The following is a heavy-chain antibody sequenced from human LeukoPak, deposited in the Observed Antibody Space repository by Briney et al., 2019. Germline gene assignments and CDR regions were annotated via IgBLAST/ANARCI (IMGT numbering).Heavy chain of an antibody. CDR1: GFSFSDYY. J-gene: IGHJ4*02. V-gene: IGHV3-11*01. CDR3: ARRHDYGDI. CDR2: MTISGRTI. Sequence: GGSLRLSCAASGFSFSDYYMSWIRQAPGKGLEWVSYMTISGRTIYYADSVKGRFTISRDNAKNSLYLQMNSLRAEDTAVCFCARRHDYGDIWGQGTLVTVSS. D-gene: IGHD4-17*01.